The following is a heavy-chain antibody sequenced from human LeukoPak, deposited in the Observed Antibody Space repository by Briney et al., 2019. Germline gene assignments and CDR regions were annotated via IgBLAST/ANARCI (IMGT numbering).Heavy chain of an antibody. Sequence: GGSLRLSCAASGFTFDDYAMPWVRQAPGKGLEWVSGISWNSGSIGYADSVKGRFTISRDKAKNSLYLQMNSLRAEDTALYYCAKDIASMPQTPLDYWGQGTLVTVSS. J-gene: IGHJ4*02. CDR1: GFTFDDYA. CDR2: ISWNSGSI. V-gene: IGHV3-9*01. D-gene: IGHD2-2*01. CDR3: AKDIASMPQTPLDY.